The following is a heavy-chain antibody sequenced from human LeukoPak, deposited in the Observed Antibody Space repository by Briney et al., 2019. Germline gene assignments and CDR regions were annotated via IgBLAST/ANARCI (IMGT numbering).Heavy chain of an antibody. Sequence: SQTLSLTCTVSGGSISSGDYYWSWIRQPPGKGLEWIGYIYYSGSTYYNPSLQSRVIISVDTSKNQFSLKLTSVTAADTAVYYCASRSSIWSGYQDTLYYFDSWGQGTLVTVSS. CDR3: ASRSSIWSGYQDTLYYFDS. CDR1: GGSISSGDYY. D-gene: IGHD3-3*01. V-gene: IGHV4-30-4*01. CDR2: IYYSGST. J-gene: IGHJ4*02.